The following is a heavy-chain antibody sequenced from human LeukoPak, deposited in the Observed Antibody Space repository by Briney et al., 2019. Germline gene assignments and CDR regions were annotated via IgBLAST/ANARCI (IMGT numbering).Heavy chain of an antibody. V-gene: IGHV3-49*03. CDR2: IRSKAYGGTT. CDR1: GFTFGDYA. Sequence: PGGSLRLSCTASGFTFGDYAMSWFRQAPGKGLEWVGFIRSKAYGGTTEHAASVKGRFTISRDDSKSIAYLQMNSLKTEDTAVYYCSPGRASYGDYGLDYWGQGTLVTVSS. J-gene: IGHJ4*02. D-gene: IGHD4-17*01. CDR3: SPGRASYGDYGLDY.